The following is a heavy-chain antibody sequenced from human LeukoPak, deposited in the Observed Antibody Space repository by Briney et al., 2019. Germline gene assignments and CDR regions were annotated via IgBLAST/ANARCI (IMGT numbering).Heavy chain of an antibody. CDR3: AKGSSGWQMDFDY. J-gene: IGHJ4*02. D-gene: IGHD6-19*01. CDR2: ISGSGGST. CDR1: GLTFSSYA. V-gene: IGHV3-23*01. Sequence: GGSLRLSCAPSGLTFSSYAMSWVRQAPGRGLEWLSAISGSGGSTYYADYVEGRFTISRDNSKSTLYLQMNSLRAEDTAVYYCAKGSSGWQMDFDYWGQGTLVTVSS.